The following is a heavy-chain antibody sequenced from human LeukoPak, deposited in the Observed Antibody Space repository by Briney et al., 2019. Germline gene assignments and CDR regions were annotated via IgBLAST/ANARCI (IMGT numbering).Heavy chain of an antibody. V-gene: IGHV4-39*01. CDR1: GGSISSSSYY. Sequence: SETLSLTCTVSGGSISSSSYYWGWIRQPPGKGLEWIGSIYYSGSTYYNPSLKSRVTISVDTSKNQFSLKLSSVTAADTAVYYCARKNRMQQLVRGWFDPWGQGTLVTVSS. J-gene: IGHJ5*02. CDR2: IYYSGST. D-gene: IGHD6-13*01. CDR3: ARKNRMQQLVRGWFDP.